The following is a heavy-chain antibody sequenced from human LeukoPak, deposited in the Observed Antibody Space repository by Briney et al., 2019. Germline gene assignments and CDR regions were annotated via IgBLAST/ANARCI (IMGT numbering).Heavy chain of an antibody. V-gene: IGHV3-21*01. J-gene: IGHJ4*02. CDR2: ISTSSSYI. CDR3: AKGGSLDY. CDR1: GFTFSSYS. D-gene: IGHD3-10*01. Sequence: GGSLRLSCAAYGFTFSSYSMNWVRQAPGKGLEWVSFISTSSSYIYYADSVKGRFTISRDNSKNTLYLQMNSLRAEDTAVYYCAKGGSLDYWGQGTLVTVSS.